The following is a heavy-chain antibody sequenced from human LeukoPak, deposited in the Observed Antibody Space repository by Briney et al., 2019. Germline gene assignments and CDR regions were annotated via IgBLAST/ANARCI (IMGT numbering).Heavy chain of an antibody. Sequence: ASVKVSCKASGYTFTSYYMHWVRQAPGQGLEWMGIINPSGGSTSYAKKFQGRVTMTRDTSTSTVYMEVSSLRSGDTAVYYCARDYGSYYYFDYWGQGTLVTVSS. D-gene: IGHD1-26*01. CDR2: INPSGGST. CDR3: ARDYGSYYYFDY. V-gene: IGHV1-46*01. J-gene: IGHJ4*02. CDR1: GYTFTSYY.